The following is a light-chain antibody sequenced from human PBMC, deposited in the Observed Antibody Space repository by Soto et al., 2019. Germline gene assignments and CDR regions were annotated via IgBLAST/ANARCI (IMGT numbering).Light chain of an antibody. Sequence: EIVLTQSPGTLSLSPGERATLSCRASQNINNYLAWYQQKPGQAPRLLIYGVSTRATGIPDRFSGSGSGTDFTLTISRLEPEAFAVYYCQQYGASPPFIFGPGTKVDIK. CDR1: QNINNY. V-gene: IGKV3-20*01. J-gene: IGKJ3*01. CDR3: QQYGASPPFI. CDR2: GVS.